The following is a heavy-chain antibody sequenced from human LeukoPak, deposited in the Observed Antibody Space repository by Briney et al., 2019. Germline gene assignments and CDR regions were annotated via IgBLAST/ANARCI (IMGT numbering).Heavy chain of an antibody. CDR2: IKSKTDGGTT. CDR1: GFTFSNAW. CDR3: ARDTGGDGSTDY. D-gene: IGHD2-21*02. V-gene: IGHV3-15*01. J-gene: IGHJ4*02. Sequence: GGSLRLSCTASGFTFSNAWMSWVRQAPGKGLEWVGRIKSKTDGGTTDYAAPVKGRFTISRDDSKNTLYLQMNSLKTEDTGVYYCARDTGGDGSTDYWGQGTLVTVSS.